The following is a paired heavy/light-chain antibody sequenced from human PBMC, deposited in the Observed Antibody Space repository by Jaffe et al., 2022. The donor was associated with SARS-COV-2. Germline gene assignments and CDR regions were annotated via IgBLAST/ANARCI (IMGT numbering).Heavy chain of an antibody. D-gene: IGHD3-3*01. V-gene: IGHV3-7*01. CDR3: ARSRAVSGVVNMGAFDV. CDR2: INTDGGEK. Sequence: EVQLVESGGGLVQPGGSLRLSCAASGFTFSRHWMSWVRQTPGKGLEWVANINTDGGEKNYVDSVMGRFTVSRDNAQNSVHLQMNSLRAEDAAVYYCARSRAVSGVVNMGAFDVWGQGTVITVSS. CDR1: GFTFSRHW. J-gene: IGHJ3*01.
Light chain of an antibody. V-gene: IGKV1-5*03. CDR1: QSIRSW. CDR3: QQYNSYSGLT. Sequence: DIQMTQSPSTLSASVGDRVTITCRASQSIRSWLAWYQQKPGKAPKLLIYKTSGLETDVPSRFSGSGSETEFTLTISSLQPDDFATYYCQQYNSYSGLTFGGGTKVEIK. CDR2: KTS. J-gene: IGKJ4*01.